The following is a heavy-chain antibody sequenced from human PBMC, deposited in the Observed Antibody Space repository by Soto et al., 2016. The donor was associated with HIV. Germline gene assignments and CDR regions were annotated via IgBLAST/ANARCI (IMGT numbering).Heavy chain of an antibody. CDR3: ANSVHEPYDSSPFDY. CDR1: GFTFSSYA. Sequence: VQLLESGGGLVQPGGSLRLSCAASGFTFSSYAMSWVRQAPGKGLEWVSAISGSGGSTYYADSVKGRFTISRDNSKNTLYLQMNSLRAEDTAVYYCANSVHEPYDSSPFDYWGQGTLVTVSS. J-gene: IGHJ4*02. V-gene: IGHV3-23*01. D-gene: IGHD3-22*01. CDR2: ISGSGGST.